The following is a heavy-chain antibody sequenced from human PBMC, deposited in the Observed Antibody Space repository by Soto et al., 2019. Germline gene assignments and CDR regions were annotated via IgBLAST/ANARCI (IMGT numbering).Heavy chain of an antibody. D-gene: IGHD1-26*01. CDR3: AREDGIVGATSAFDY. Sequence: EVLLVESGGGLVKPGGSLRLSCAASGFTFSTYNMNWVRQAPGKGLEWVSSINGRGNYIYYTDAVKGRFTISRDNAKTSLYLQMNSLRAEDTAVYYCAREDGIVGATSAFDYWGQGTWSPSHQ. CDR1: GFTFSTYN. CDR2: INGRGNYI. J-gene: IGHJ4*02. V-gene: IGHV3-21*01.